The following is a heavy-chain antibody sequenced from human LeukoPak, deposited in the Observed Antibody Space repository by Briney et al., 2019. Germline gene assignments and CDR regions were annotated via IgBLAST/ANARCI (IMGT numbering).Heavy chain of an antibody. J-gene: IGHJ6*02. CDR1: GYTFIGYF. CDR2: TNPVRGDT. V-gene: IGHV1-2*02. CDR3: ARDPAGPDVGIDV. Sequence: GASVKVSCTTSGYTFIGYFIHWVRQAPGQGLEWMGWTNPVRGDTDYAQRFQGRVTRTRDTSISTGYMELSSLRYDDTAVYYCARDPAGPDVGIDVWGQGTTVTVSS. D-gene: IGHD2-2*01.